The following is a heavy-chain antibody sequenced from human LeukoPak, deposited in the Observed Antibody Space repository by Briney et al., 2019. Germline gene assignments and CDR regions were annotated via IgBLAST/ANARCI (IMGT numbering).Heavy chain of an antibody. V-gene: IGHV3-9*01. CDR1: GFRFEDYT. CDR3: AKAMHNSGWYGSFDY. J-gene: IGHJ4*02. D-gene: IGHD6-19*01. Sequence: SLRLSCAASGFRFEDYTMHWVRQAPGKALEWVSGISWNSASRGYADSVKGRFTISRDNAKESLYLQMNSLRTEDTALYYCAKAMHNSGWYGSFDYCDQGTLVTVSS. CDR2: ISWNSASR.